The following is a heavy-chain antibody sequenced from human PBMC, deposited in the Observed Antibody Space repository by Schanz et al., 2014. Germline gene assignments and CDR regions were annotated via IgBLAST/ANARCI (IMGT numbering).Heavy chain of an antibody. D-gene: IGHD4-17*01. Sequence: EVQLLESGGGLVQPGGSLRLSCAASGFTFSSHWMHWVRQDPGKGLVWVARINSVGSNTDYADSMTGRFTISRDNAKNTLYLQMNTLRAEDTAVYYCARKMKLGVYGGKGHDSLDIWGQGTMVTVSS. CDR1: GFTFSSHW. CDR3: ARKMKLGVYGGKGHDSLDI. CDR2: INSVGSNT. V-gene: IGHV3-74*02. J-gene: IGHJ3*02.